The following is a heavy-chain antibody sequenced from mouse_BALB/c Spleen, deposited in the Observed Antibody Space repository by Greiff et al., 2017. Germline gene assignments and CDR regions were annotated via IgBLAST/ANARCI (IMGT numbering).Heavy chain of an antibody. V-gene: IGHV1S81*02. CDR1: GYTFTSYW. CDR3: VLNGAFAY. Sequence: QVQLQQPGAELVKPGASVKLSCKASGYTFTSYWMHWVKQRPGQGLEWIGEINPSNGRTNYNEKFKSKATLTVDKSSSTAYMQLSSLTSEDSAVYYCVLNGAFAYWGQGTLVTVSA. D-gene: IGHD1-3*01. J-gene: IGHJ3*01. CDR2: INPSNGRT.